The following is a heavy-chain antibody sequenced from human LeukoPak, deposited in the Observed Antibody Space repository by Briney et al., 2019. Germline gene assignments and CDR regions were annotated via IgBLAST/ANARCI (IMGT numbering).Heavy chain of an antibody. CDR2: ISAYNGNT. CDR3: ARHPLYYYDSSGYYY. CDR1: GYTFTSYG. Sequence: ASVKVSCKASGYTFTSYGISWVRQAPGQGLEWMGWISAYNGNTNYAQKLQGRVTMTTDTSTSTACMELRSLRSDDTAVYYCARHPLYYYDSSGYYYWGQGTLVTVSS. D-gene: IGHD3-22*01. V-gene: IGHV1-18*01. J-gene: IGHJ4*02.